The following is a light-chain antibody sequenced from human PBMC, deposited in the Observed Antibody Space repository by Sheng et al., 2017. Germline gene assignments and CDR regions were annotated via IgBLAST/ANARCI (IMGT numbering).Light chain of an antibody. Sequence: QSALTQPASVSGSPGQSITISCTGTTSDVGSYDLVSWYQQHPGKAPKVLDLLRAVSGPQGSSDRFSGSKSGKTASLTISGLQAEDEADYYCCSFAGRSSWVFGGGTKVTVL. V-gene: IGLV2-23*01. CDR3: CSFAGRSSWV. CDR2: RAV. CDR1: TSDVGSYDL. J-gene: IGLJ3*02.